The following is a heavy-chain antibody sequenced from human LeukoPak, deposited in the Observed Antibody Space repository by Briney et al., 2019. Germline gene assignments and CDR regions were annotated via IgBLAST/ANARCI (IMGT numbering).Heavy chain of an antibody. Sequence: GGSLGLSCAAAGFTFSSNAMSWVRQAPGKGLEWFSVISSSGGFTYYADSVKGRFTISRDNSKNTLYLQMNSLRAEDTAVYYCAKDDYDGNSGPIDYWGQGTLVTVSS. CDR3: AKDDYDGNSGPIDY. J-gene: IGHJ4*02. CDR1: GFTFSSNA. D-gene: IGHD4-23*01. V-gene: IGHV3-23*01. CDR2: ISSSGGFT.